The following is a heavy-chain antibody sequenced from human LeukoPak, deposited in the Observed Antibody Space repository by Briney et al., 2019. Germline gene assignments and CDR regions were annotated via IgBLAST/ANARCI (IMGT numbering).Heavy chain of an antibody. CDR2: IYNGDST. J-gene: IGHJ3*02. CDR1: GFTVSSNY. V-gene: IGHV3-53*01. Sequence: GGSLRLSCAASGFTVSSNYMIWLRQAPGQGLEGVSIIYNGDSTFYADSVKGRYNISRDNSKNTLYLQMDGLRAEYRAVYYCARGGSYLSALDIWGQGTMVTVSS. CDR3: ARGGSYLSALDI. D-gene: IGHD1-26*01.